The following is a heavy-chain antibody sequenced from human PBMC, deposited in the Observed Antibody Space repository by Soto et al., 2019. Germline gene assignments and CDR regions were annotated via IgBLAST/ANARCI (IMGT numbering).Heavy chain of an antibody. J-gene: IGHJ4*02. CDR3: ARVGYYGSGGYFEGY. D-gene: IGHD3-10*01. V-gene: IGHV1-69*02. CDR1: GGTFSSYT. CDR2: IIPILGIA. Sequence: QVQLVQSGAEVKKPGSSVKVSCKASGGTFSSYTISWVRQAPGQGLEWMGRIIPILGIANYAQKFQGRVTITADKSTSTAYMELSSLRSEDTAVYYCARVGYYGSGGYFEGYWGQGTLVTVSS.